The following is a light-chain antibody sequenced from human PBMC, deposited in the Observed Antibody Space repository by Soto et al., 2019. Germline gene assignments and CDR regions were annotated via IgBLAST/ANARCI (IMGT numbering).Light chain of an antibody. J-gene: IGLJ1*01. Sequence: QSALPQPASVSGSPGQSITISCTVTSSDVGGYNYVSWCQQHPGKAPKLMIYEVNNRPSGVSNRFSGSKSGNTASLTISGLQAEDEADYYCTSYTSSNTHVFGTGTKVTVL. CDR1: SSDVGGYNY. V-gene: IGLV2-14*01. CDR3: TSYTSSNTHV. CDR2: EVN.